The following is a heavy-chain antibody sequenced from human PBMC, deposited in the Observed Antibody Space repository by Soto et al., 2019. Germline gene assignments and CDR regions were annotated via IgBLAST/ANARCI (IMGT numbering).Heavy chain of an antibody. V-gene: IGHV3-74*01. CDR1: GFTFSIYW. D-gene: IGHD3-22*01. CDR3: VRGDGDRYDGHGYLGRH. J-gene: IGHJ4*02. CDR2: MNMDGSRT. Sequence: EVQLVESGGGLVQPGGSLRLSCAASGFTFSIYWMHWVRQAPGKGLVWVSRMNMDGSRTSYADFAKGRFTISRDDAKSTVYLTMSNLRAEDTAVYYCVRGDGDRYDGHGYLGRHWGQGTLVTVSS.